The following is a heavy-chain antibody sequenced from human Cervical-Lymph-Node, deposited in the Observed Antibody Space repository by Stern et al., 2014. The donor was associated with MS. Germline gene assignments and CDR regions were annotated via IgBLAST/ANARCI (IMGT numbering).Heavy chain of an antibody. CDR3: ARAEFDTIYQDF. Sequence: QVQLVASGAEVKKPGASVKVSCKASGSTFTAYYVHWVRQAPGQGLEWMGWINPNTGGTHYAQKFQGRVTMTRGTSISTAYMELSTLRSDDTAVYYCARAEFDTIYQDFWGQGTLVTVSS. V-gene: IGHV1-2*02. J-gene: IGHJ4*02. CDR1: GSTFTAYY. CDR2: INPNTGGT. D-gene: IGHD2-2*01.